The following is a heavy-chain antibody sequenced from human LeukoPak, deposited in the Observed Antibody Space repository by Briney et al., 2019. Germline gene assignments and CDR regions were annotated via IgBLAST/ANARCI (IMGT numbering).Heavy chain of an antibody. J-gene: IGHJ6*03. CDR3: ARIGRYSYGYPDYYCYMDV. CDR1: GGTFSSYA. Sequence: SVKVSCKASGGTFSSYAISWVRQAPGQGLEWMGGIIPIFGTANYAQKFQGRVTITADESTSTAYMELSSLRSEDTAVYYCARIGRYSYGYPDYYCYMDVWGKGTTVTVSS. V-gene: IGHV1-69*13. D-gene: IGHD5-18*01. CDR2: IIPIFGTA.